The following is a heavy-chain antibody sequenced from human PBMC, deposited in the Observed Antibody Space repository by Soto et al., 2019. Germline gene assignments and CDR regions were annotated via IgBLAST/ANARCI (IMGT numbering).Heavy chain of an antibody. J-gene: IGHJ6*02. CDR1: GGTFSSYA. CDR3: ARDQNTMVRGVIIGRNDYYYGMDV. V-gene: IGHV1-69*13. D-gene: IGHD3-10*01. Sequence: SVKVSCKASGGTFSSYAISWVRQAPGQGLEWMGGIIPIFGTANYAQKFQGRVTITADESTSTAYMELSSLRSEDTAVYYCARDQNTMVRGVIIGRNDYYYGMDVWGQGTTVTVS. CDR2: IIPIFGTA.